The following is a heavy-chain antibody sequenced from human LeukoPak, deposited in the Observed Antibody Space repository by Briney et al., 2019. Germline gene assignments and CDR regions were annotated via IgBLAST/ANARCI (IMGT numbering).Heavy chain of an antibody. CDR2: ISYDGSNK. V-gene: IGHV3-30*18. D-gene: IGHD2-15*01. CDR3: AKLGYCSGGSCSPFDY. Sequence: GRSLRLSCAASGFTFSSYGMHWVRQAPGKGLEWVAVISYDGSNKYYADSVKGRFTILRDNSKNTLYLQMNSLRAEDTAVYYCAKLGYCSGGSCSPFDYWGQGTLVTVSS. J-gene: IGHJ4*02. CDR1: GFTFSSYG.